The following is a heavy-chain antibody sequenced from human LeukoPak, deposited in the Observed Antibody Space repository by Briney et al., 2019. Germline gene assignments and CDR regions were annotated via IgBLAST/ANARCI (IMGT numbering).Heavy chain of an antibody. J-gene: IGHJ4*02. CDR3: AKAVTGKSGFDY. CDR1: GFTFSSYG. V-gene: IGHV3-30*02. D-gene: IGHD4-11*01. Sequence: GGSLRLSCAASGFTFSSYGMHWVRQAPGKGLEWVAVIWYGGSNKYYADSVKGRFTISRDNSKNTLYLQMNSLRAEDTAVYYCAKAVTGKSGFDYWGQGTLVTVSS. CDR2: IWYGGSNK.